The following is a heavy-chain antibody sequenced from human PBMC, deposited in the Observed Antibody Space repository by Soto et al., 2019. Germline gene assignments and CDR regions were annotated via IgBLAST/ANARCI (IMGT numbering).Heavy chain of an antibody. CDR1: GFTFSSYG. D-gene: IGHD3-3*01. CDR2: ISYDGSNK. J-gene: IGHJ4*02. Sequence: SGGSLRLSCAASGFTFSSYGMHWVRQAPGKGLEWVAVISYDGSNKYYADSVKGRFTISRDNSKNTLYLQMNSLRAEDTAVYYCAKEDVGVGFDFWSGLNYFDYWGQGTLVTVSS. V-gene: IGHV3-30*18. CDR3: AKEDVGVGFDFWSGLNYFDY.